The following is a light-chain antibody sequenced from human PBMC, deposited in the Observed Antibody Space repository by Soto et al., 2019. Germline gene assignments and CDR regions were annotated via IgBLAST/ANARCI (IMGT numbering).Light chain of an antibody. CDR1: TRDVGGYNY. V-gene: IGLV2-14*01. J-gene: IGLJ1*01. CDR3: NSYRDPGARYV. CDR2: DVN. Sequence: QSVLTQPASVSGSPGQSITISCAGTTRDVGGYNYVSWYQQHPGKAPKLIIFDVNNRPSGASDRFSGSKSGNTASLTISGLRVEDEAAYYCNSYRDPGARYVFGSGTKVTVL.